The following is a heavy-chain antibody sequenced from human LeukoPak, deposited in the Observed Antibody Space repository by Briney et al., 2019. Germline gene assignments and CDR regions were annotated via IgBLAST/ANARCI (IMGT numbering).Heavy chain of an antibody. V-gene: IGHV1-18*01. J-gene: IGHJ3*02. CDR3: ARGPYYYDGDAFDI. D-gene: IGHD3-22*01. Sequence: GASVKVSCKTSEDTFTTYAINWVRQVPGQGLEWMGWISAYNGNTNYAQKLQGRVTMTTDTSTSTAYMELRSLRSDDTAVYYCARGPYYYDGDAFDIWGQGTMVTVSS. CDR2: ISAYNGNT. CDR1: EDTFTTYA.